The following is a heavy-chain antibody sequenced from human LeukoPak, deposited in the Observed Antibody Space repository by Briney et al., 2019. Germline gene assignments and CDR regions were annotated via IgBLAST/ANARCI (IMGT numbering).Heavy chain of an antibody. J-gene: IGHJ3*02. CDR2: IYPGDSDT. V-gene: IGHV5-51*01. Sequence: GESLKISCKGSGYSFTSYWIGWVRQMPGKGLEWMGIIYPGDSDTRYSPSFQGQVTISADKSISTAYLQWSSLKASDTAMYYCARGPTDISAVDAFDIWGQGTMVTVSS. CDR1: GYSFTSYW. D-gene: IGHD3-22*01. CDR3: ARGPTDISAVDAFDI.